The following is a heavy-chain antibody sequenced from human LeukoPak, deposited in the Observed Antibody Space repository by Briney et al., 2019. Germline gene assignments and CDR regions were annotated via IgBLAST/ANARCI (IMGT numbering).Heavy chain of an antibody. Sequence: ASVKVSCKASDYTFTSYAINWVRQAPGQGLEWMGWISGYNGNTNYAQKFQGRVTMTTDISTSTAYMELRSLRSDDTAVYYCARDRDKSGVAAADYWGQGTLVTVSS. D-gene: IGHD6-13*01. J-gene: IGHJ4*02. V-gene: IGHV1-18*01. CDR1: DYTFTSYA. CDR2: ISGYNGNT. CDR3: ARDRDKSGVAAADY.